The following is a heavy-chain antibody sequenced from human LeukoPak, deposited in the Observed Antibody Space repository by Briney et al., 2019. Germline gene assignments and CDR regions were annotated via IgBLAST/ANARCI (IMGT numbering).Heavy chain of an antibody. J-gene: IGHJ4*02. CDR1: GYIFTAYY. D-gene: IGHD3-22*01. CDR2: INPNSGGT. Sequence: ASVTVSCMASGYIFTAYYMHWVRQAPGQGLEWMGRINPNSGGTNSAQKFQGRVTMTRDTSISTAYMELSSLRSDDTAVYYCATTMTSFDYWAQGTLVTVSS. CDR3: ATTMTSFDY. V-gene: IGHV1-2*06.